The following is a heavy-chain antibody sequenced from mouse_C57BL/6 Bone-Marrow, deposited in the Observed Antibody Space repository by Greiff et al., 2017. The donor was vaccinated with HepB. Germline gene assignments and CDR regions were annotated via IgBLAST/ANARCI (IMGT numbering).Heavy chain of an antibody. V-gene: IGHV10-3*01. J-gene: IGHJ1*03. CDR3: VRGGGSSRDWYFDV. CDR1: GFTFNTYA. Sequence: EVKLMESGGGLVQPKGSLKLSCAASGFTFNTYAMHWVRQAPGKGLGWVARIRSKSSNYATYYADSVKDRFTISRDDSQSMLYLQMNNLKTEDTAMYYCVRGGGSSRDWYFDVWGTGTTVTVSS. CDR2: IRSKSSNYAT. D-gene: IGHD1-1*01.